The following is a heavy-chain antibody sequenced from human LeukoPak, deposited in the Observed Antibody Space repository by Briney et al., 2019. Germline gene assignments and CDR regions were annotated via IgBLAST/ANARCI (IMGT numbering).Heavy chain of an antibody. J-gene: IGHJ4*02. CDR1: GYTFTGYY. CDR2: INRNSGGT. Sequence: ASVKVSCKASGYTFTGYYMHWVRQAPGQGLEWMGWINRNSGGTNYAQKFQGRVTMTRDTSISTAYMELSRLRSDDTAVYYCARDAPYSSGWYGLNYWGQGTLVTVSS. D-gene: IGHD6-19*01. CDR3: ARDAPYSSGWYGLNY. V-gene: IGHV1-2*02.